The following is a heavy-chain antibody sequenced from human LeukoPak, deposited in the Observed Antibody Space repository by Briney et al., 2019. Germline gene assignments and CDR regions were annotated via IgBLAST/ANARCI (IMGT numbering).Heavy chain of an antibody. CDR1: GFTFNSYS. CDR2: ISSSGFTI. CDR3: ARDIAVATGYYYHYGTDV. J-gene: IGHJ6*02. D-gene: IGHD6-19*01. V-gene: IGHV3-48*01. Sequence: GGSLRLSCAASGFTFNSYSMNWVRQAPGKGLEWVSYISSSGFTIYYADSVKGRFTISRDNAKNSLYLQMNSLRAEDTAVFYCARDIAVATGYYYHYGTDVWGQGTTVTVSS.